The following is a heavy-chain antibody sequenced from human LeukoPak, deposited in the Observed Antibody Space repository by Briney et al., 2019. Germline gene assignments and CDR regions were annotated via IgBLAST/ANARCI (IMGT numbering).Heavy chain of an antibody. V-gene: IGHV5-10-1*01. Sequence: GESLKISCKGSGYSFATYWIGWVRQTPEKGLEWMGRIDPSDSHINYSPSFQGHVTISVDKSISTAYLQWSSLRASDTAMYYCARQGRGSYRRDFDYWGQGTLVTVSS. J-gene: IGHJ4*02. CDR3: ARQGRGSYRRDFDY. D-gene: IGHD1-26*01. CDR2: IDPSDSHI. CDR1: GYSFATYW.